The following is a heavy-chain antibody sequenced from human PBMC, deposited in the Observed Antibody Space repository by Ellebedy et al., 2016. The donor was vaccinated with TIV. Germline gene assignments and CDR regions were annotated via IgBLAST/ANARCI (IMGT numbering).Heavy chain of an antibody. CDR1: EYTFPDYF. V-gene: IGHV1-2*02. Sequence: ASVKVSCXASEYTFPDYFIHWVRQAPGQGLEWMGWINPKSGATNSALKFQGRVTMTRDTSISTAYMELSTLTSDDTAVYYCAKRGAHDDLGIVFLDSWGQGTLVTVSS. CDR2: INPKSGAT. J-gene: IGHJ4*02. CDR3: AKRGAHDDLGIVFLDS. D-gene: IGHD3/OR15-3a*01.